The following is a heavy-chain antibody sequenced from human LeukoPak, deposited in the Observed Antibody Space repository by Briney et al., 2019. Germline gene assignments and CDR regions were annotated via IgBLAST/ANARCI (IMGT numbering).Heavy chain of an antibody. D-gene: IGHD5-18*01. CDR3: ANGGYSYGSHFDY. J-gene: IGHJ4*02. V-gene: IGHV4-30-2*01. CDR1: GGSISSGGYY. CDR2: IYHSGST. Sequence: SETLSLTCTVSGGSISSGGYYWSWIRQPPGKGLEWIGYIYHSGSTYYNPSLKSRVTISVDRSKNQFSLKLSSVTAADTAVYYCANGGYSYGSHFDYWGQGTLVTVSS.